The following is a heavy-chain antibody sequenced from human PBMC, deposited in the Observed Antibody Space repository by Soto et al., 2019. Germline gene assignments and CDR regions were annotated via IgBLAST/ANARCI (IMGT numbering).Heavy chain of an antibody. CDR1: GATFSSYA. J-gene: IGHJ3*02. Sequence: EASVKVSCKASGATFSSYAISWVRQAPGQGLEWMGGIIPIFGTANYAQKFQGRVTITADESTSTAYMELSSLRSEDTAVYYCGTRGHLVVAHRDAFDIWGQGRMVTVSS. CDR3: GTRGHLVVAHRDAFDI. V-gene: IGHV1-69*13. D-gene: IGHD2-2*01. CDR2: IIPIFGTA.